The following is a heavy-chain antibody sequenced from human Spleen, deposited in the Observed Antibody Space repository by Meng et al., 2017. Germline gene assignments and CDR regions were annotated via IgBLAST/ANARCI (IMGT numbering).Heavy chain of an antibody. CDR3: ARSYYDVLTGHRHDVFDI. D-gene: IGHD3-9*01. J-gene: IGHJ3*02. CDR2: IYSSGTT. Sequence: QGRLREWGPGLVKPSGTLSLTCIVSGGSISSYFWTWIRQSADKGLEWIGRIYSSGTTKYNPSLESRVTVSLDTSKNQFSLKLTSVTAADTAVYYCARSYYDVLTGHRHDVFDIWGQGTMVTVSS. CDR1: GGSISSYF. V-gene: IGHV4-4*07.